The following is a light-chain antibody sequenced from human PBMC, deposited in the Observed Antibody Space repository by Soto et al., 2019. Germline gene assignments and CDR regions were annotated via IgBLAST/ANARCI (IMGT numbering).Light chain of an antibody. CDR1: QAISNY. J-gene: IGKJ3*01. CDR3: QKYDSAPFT. V-gene: IGKV1-27*01. CDR2: AAS. Sequence: DAQMTQSPSSLSASVGDRVTITCRASQAISNYLAWYQHKPGEVHKLIIYAASILRSGVPSRFSGSGSGTDFTLTISSLQPEDCAVYYCQKYDSAPFTFGPGTKLDI.